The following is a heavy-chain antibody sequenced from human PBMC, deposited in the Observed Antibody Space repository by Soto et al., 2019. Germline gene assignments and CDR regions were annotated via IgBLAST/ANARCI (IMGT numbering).Heavy chain of an antibody. CDR3: ARPWGDYGALRPFDY. J-gene: IGHJ4*02. CDR1: GGSISGTTYY. CDR2: IYYSGST. Sequence: QLQLQESGPGLVKPSETLSLTCTVSGGSISGTTYYWGWIRQPPGKGLEWIGSIYYSGSTYYNPSLKSRVTMSVDTSKNQFSLNLSSVTAADTAVYCCARPWGDYGALRPFDYWGQGTLVTVSS. V-gene: IGHV4-39*01. D-gene: IGHD4-17*01.